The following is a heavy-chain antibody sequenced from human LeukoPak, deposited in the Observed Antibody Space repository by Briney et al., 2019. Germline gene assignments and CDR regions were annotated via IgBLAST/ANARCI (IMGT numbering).Heavy chain of an antibody. CDR3: ARSFSHYYGSGSYYNPPGY. V-gene: IGHV3-48*03. D-gene: IGHD3-10*01. J-gene: IGHJ4*02. CDR1: GFTFSSYE. Sequence: PGGSLRLSCAASGFTFSSYEMNWVRQAPGKGLEWVSYISSSGSTIYYADSVKGRFTISRDNAKNSLYLQMNSLRAEDTAVYYCARSFSHYYGSGSYYNPPGYWGQGTLVTVSS. CDR2: ISSSGSTI.